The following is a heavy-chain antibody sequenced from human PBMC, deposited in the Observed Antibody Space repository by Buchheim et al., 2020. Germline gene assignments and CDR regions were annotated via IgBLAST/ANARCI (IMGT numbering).Heavy chain of an antibody. V-gene: IGHV3-7*01. Sequence: EVQLVESGGGLVQPGGSLRLSCAASGFTFSSYWMSWVRQAPGKGLEWVANIKQDGSEKYYVDSVKGRFAISRDNAKNSLYLQMNSLRAEDTAVYYCAKYAKKGGSYYGDYFDYWGQGTL. D-gene: IGHD1-26*01. CDR3: AKYAKKGGSYYGDYFDY. J-gene: IGHJ4*02. CDR1: GFTFSSYW. CDR2: IKQDGSEK.